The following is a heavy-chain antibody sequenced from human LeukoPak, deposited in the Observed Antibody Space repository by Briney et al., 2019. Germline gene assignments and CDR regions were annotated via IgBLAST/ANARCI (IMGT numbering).Heavy chain of an antibody. CDR3: ARDRAPYYDFWSGPGWFDP. Sequence: SETLSLTXTVSGGSISSYYWSWIRQPPGKGLEWIGSIYYSGSTNYNPSLKSRVTISVDTSKNQFSLKLSSVTAADTAVYYCARDRAPYYDFWSGPGWFDPWGQGTLVTVSS. CDR2: IYYSGST. CDR1: GGSISSYY. D-gene: IGHD3-3*01. V-gene: IGHV4-59*01. J-gene: IGHJ5*02.